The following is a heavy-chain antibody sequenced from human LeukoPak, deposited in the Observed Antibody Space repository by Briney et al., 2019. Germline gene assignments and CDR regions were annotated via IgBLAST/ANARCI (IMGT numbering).Heavy chain of an antibody. J-gene: IGHJ4*02. Sequence: GGSLRLSCAASGFTFSSYGLHWVRQAPGKGLEWVAVISYDGSHKYYADSVKGRFTISRDNSKNTLYLQMNSLRAEDTAVYYCAKDLQLLPMAYWGQGTLVTVSS. CDR2: ISYDGSHK. V-gene: IGHV3-30*18. D-gene: IGHD2-2*01. CDR1: GFTFSSYG. CDR3: AKDLQLLPMAY.